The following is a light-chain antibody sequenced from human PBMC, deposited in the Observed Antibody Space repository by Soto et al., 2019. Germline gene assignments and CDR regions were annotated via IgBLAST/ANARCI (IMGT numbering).Light chain of an antibody. J-gene: IGKJ1*01. CDR2: GAS. CDR1: QSVSSSF. CDR3: QQTSQTPKT. V-gene: IGKV3-20*01. Sequence: EIVLTQSPGTLSLSPGERATLSCRASQSVSSSFLAWYQQKPGQAPRLLIYGASSRATGIPDRFSGSGSGTDFTLTISSLQPEDFATYYCQQTSQTPKTFGQGTKVDIK.